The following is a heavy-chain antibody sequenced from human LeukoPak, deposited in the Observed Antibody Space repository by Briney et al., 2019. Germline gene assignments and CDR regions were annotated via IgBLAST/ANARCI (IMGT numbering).Heavy chain of an antibody. CDR3: ARWRGSTSERSDY. J-gene: IGHJ4*02. Sequence: GSLRLSCTASGFTFSDYWMTWVRQAPGKGLEWVANIKQDGSAKYYVDSVKGRFTISIENAKNSLYLQMDSLRVEDTATYYCARWRGSTSERSDYWGQGTLVTVSS. V-gene: IGHV3-7*01. D-gene: IGHD2-2*01. CDR2: IKQDGSAK. CDR1: GFTFSDYW.